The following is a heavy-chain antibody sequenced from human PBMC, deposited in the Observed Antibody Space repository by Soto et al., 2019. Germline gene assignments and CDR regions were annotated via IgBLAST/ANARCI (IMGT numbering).Heavy chain of an antibody. CDR1: GYSISSSNW. V-gene: IGHV4-28*01. CDR3: ARMGYSSGWYWSWFDP. D-gene: IGHD6-19*01. CDR2: IYFSEST. Sequence: SETLSLTCAVSGYSISSSNWWGWIRQPPGKGLEWIGNIYFSESTHYNPSLKSRVTMSVDLSKNQFSLRLSSVTAVDTAVYYCARMGYSSGWYWSWFDPWGQGTLVTVS. J-gene: IGHJ5*02.